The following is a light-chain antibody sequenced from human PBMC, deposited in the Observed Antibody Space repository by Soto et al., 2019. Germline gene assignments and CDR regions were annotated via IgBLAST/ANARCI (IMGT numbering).Light chain of an antibody. Sequence: DIQMTQSPSSLSASVGDRVTITCRASHSISGFLNWYQQKPGKAPNLLIYSASSLHSGVPSRFSGSGYGTEFTLTISILQPEDFAPYYCQQSYITPLTCGGGTKVEL. CDR1: HSISGF. J-gene: IGKJ4*01. CDR3: QQSYITPLT. CDR2: SAS. V-gene: IGKV1-39*01.